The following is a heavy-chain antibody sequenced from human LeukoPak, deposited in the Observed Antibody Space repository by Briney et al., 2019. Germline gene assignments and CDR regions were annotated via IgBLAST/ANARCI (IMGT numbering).Heavy chain of an antibody. Sequence: GGSLRLSCAASGFTFSSYWMHWVRQAPGKGLVWVSRINTDGSSTSYADSVRGRFTISRDDAKNTLYLQMNNLRAEDTAVYYCVRGGPSTWSWGQGTLVTVSS. D-gene: IGHD2-15*01. J-gene: IGHJ5*02. CDR1: GFTFSSYW. CDR3: VRGGPSTWS. CDR2: INTDGSST. V-gene: IGHV3-74*01.